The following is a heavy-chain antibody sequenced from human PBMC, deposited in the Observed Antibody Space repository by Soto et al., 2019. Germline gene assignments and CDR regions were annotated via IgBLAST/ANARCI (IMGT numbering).Heavy chain of an antibody. V-gene: IGHV3-33*01. Sequence: QVPLVESGGGVVQPGRSPRLSCAASGFIFSNYGMHWVRQAPGKGLEWVAAIRYDGSRKYYADSVKGRFTISRDNSKNTLYLEMNSLRAEDTAVYYCASGYYESSSYQGEFDYWGQGTLVTVSS. CDR2: IRYDGSRK. D-gene: IGHD3-22*01. J-gene: IGHJ4*02. CDR3: ASGYYESSSYQGEFDY. CDR1: GFIFSNYG.